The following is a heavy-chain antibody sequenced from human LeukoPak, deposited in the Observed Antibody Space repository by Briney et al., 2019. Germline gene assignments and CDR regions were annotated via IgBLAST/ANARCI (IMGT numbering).Heavy chain of an antibody. CDR2: INPSGGST. CDR1: GYTFTSYY. CDR3: ARAQTGSAGPLSIAVAGIDDY. V-gene: IGHV1-46*01. Sequence: ASVKVSCKASGYTFTSYYMHWVRQAPGQGLEWMGIINPSGGSTSYAQKFQGRVTMTRDTSTSTVYMELSSLRSEDTAVHYCARAQTGSAGPLSIAVAGIDDYWGQGTLVTVSS. D-gene: IGHD6-19*01. J-gene: IGHJ4*02.